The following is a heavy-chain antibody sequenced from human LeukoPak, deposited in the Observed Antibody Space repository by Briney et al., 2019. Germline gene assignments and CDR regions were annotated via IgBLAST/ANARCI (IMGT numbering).Heavy chain of an antibody. V-gene: IGHV3-23*01. CDR2: NSGSGGST. D-gene: IGHD3-16*02. J-gene: IGHJ4*02. Sequence: PGGSLRLSCAASGFTFSSYAMSWVRQAPGKGLEWVSANSGSGGSTYYADSVKGRFTISRDNSKNTLYLQMNSLRAEDTAVYYCAKDGLRLGELSFGYFDYWGQGTLVTVSS. CDR1: GFTFSSYA. CDR3: AKDGLRLGELSFGYFDY.